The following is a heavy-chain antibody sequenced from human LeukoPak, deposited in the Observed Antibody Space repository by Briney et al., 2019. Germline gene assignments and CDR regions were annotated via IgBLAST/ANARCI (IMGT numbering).Heavy chain of an antibody. Sequence: GASVKVSCKASGYTFTGYYMHWVRQAPGQGLEWMGWINPNSGGTNYAQKFQGRVTMTRDTSISTAYMELRSLRSDDTAVYYCARRFDGDYAIDYWGQGTLVTVSS. CDR1: GYTFTGYY. CDR3: ARRFDGDYAIDY. CDR2: INPNSGGT. D-gene: IGHD4-17*01. J-gene: IGHJ4*02. V-gene: IGHV1-2*02.